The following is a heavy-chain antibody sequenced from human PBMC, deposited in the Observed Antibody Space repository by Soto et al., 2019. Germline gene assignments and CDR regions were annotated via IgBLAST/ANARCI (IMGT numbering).Heavy chain of an antibody. CDR2: IYYSGST. Sequence: SETLSLTCTVSGGSISSYYWSWIRQPPGKGLEWIGYIYYSGSTNYNPSLKSRVTISVDTSKNQFSLKLSSVTAADTAVYYCARADSRGYYSAWGQGTLVTVSS. D-gene: IGHD3-22*01. CDR3: ARADSRGYYSA. J-gene: IGHJ5*02. V-gene: IGHV4-59*01. CDR1: GGSISSYY.